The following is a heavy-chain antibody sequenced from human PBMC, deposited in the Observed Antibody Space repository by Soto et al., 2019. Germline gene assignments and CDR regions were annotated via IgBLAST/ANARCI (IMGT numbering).Heavy chain of an antibody. V-gene: IGHV3-23*01. CDR2: ISGGGGTT. D-gene: IGHD6-13*01. Sequence: VQLLESGGGLVQPEGSLRLSCAASGFTFSTYAMSWVRQAPGKGLEWVSGISGGGGTTYYADSVKARFTISRDNSKNTVYLQVNSLRAEDTAVYYCAKDQAGAGTISRYFQDWGQGTLVTVSS. J-gene: IGHJ1*01. CDR3: AKDQAGAGTISRYFQD. CDR1: GFTFSTYA.